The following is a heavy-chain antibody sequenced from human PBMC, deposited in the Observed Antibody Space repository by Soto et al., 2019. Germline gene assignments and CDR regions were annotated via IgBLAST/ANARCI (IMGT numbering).Heavy chain of an antibody. D-gene: IGHD2-15*01. Sequence: PSETLSLTCAVSGGSISSSSYYWDWIRQPPGKGLEWIGTIYYTGTSNYNPSLKSRVTISVDTSKNQFSLNLGSVTAADTAVYYCTRHAIGVVVPAAIRNWGQGSLVTVS. J-gene: IGHJ4*02. CDR1: GGSISSSSYY. CDR2: IYYTGTS. CDR3: TRHAIGVVVPAAIRN. V-gene: IGHV4-39*01.